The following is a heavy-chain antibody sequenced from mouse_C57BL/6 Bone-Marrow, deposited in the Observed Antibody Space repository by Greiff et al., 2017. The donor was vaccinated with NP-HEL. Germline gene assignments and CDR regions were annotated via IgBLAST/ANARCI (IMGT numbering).Heavy chain of an antibody. Sequence: QVQLQQPGAELVKPGASVKLSCKASGYTFTSYWMHWVKQRPGQGLEWIGMIHPNSGSTNYNEKFKSKATLTVDKSSSTAYMQLSSLTSEGSAVYYCARGGDLLWYLFDYWGQGTTLTVSS. CDR3: ARGGDLLWYLFDY. CDR1: GYTFTSYW. J-gene: IGHJ2*01. CDR2: IHPNSGST. V-gene: IGHV1-64*01. D-gene: IGHD2-1*01.